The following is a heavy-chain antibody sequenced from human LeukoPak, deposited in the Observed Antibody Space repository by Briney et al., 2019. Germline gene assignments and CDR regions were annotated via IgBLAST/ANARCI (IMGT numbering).Heavy chain of an antibody. Sequence: ASVKVSSKASGYTFTSYGISWVRQAPGQGLEWMGWISAYNGNTNYAQKLQGRVTITADESTSTAYMELSSLRSEDTAVYYCARDLTQYSSSSRHFDYWGQGTLVTVSS. CDR1: GYTFTSYG. V-gene: IGHV1-18*01. D-gene: IGHD6-6*01. CDR3: ARDLTQYSSSSRHFDY. CDR2: ISAYNGNT. J-gene: IGHJ4*02.